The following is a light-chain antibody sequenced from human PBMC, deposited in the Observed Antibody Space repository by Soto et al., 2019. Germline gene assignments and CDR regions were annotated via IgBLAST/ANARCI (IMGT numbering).Light chain of an antibody. J-gene: IGKJ1*01. V-gene: IGKV1-5*03. CDR3: QQYTSYST. CDR1: QSINSW. Sequence: DITMTQSPSTLSASVGDRVTITCRASQSINSWLAWYQQKPGRAPKLLIYKASSLESGVPSRFSGSGSGTEFTLTISSLQPDDFATYYCQQYTSYSTFGQGTKVEIK. CDR2: KAS.